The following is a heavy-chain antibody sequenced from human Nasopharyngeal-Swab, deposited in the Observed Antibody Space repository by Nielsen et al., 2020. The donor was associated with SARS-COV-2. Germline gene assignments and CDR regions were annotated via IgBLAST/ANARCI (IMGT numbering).Heavy chain of an antibody. CDR1: GYTFTSYY. D-gene: IGHD2-2*01. CDR2: INPSGGST. CDR3: ARDMSWDGTSRSVYYGMDV. V-gene: IGHV1-46*01. Sequence: ASVQVSCRASGYTFTSYYMHWVRQAPGQGLEWMGIINPSGGSTSYAQKFQGRVTMTRDTSTSTVYMELSSLRSEDTAVYYCARDMSWDGTSRSVYYGMDVWGQGTTVTVSS. J-gene: IGHJ6*02.